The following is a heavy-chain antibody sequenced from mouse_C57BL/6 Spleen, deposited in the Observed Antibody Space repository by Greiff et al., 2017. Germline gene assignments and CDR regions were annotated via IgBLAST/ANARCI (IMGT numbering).Heavy chain of an antibody. CDR1: GYTFTSYW. J-gene: IGHJ4*01. CDR2: IHPSDSDT. D-gene: IGHD1-1*01. CDR3: AIKGDYYAYAMDY. Sequence: VQLQQPGAELVKPGASVKVSCKASGYTFTSYWMHWVKQRPGQGLEWIGSIHPSDSDTNYNQKFKGKATLTVDKSSSTAYMQLSSLTSEDSAVYYCAIKGDYYAYAMDYWGQGTSVTVSS. V-gene: IGHV1-74*01.